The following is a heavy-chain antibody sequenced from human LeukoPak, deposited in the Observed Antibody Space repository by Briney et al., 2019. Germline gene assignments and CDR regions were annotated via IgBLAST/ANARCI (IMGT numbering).Heavy chain of an antibody. CDR2: INPNSGGT. CDR1: GYTFTGYY. D-gene: IGHD2-2*01. J-gene: IGHJ5*02. CDR3: VRGYCSSTSCYDWFDP. Sequence: GASVKVSCKASGYTFTGYYMHWVRQAPGQGLEWMGWINPNSGGTNYAQKFQGRVTMTRDTSISTAYMELSRLRSDDTAVYYCVRGYCSSTSCYDWFDPWGQGTLVTVSS. V-gene: IGHV1-2*02.